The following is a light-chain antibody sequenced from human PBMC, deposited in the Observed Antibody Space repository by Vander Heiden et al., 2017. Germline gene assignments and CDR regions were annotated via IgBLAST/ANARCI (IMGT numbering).Light chain of an antibody. Sequence: DTVMTQSPDSLAVSLGERATINCKSSQSVLYSSNNKNYLAWYQQKPGQPPKLLIYWASTRESGVPDRFSGSGSGTDFTLTISSLQAEDVAVYYCQQYDSNRPYTFGQGTKLEIK. J-gene: IGKJ2*01. CDR3: QQYDSNRPYT. V-gene: IGKV4-1*01. CDR1: QSVLYSSNNKNY. CDR2: WAS.